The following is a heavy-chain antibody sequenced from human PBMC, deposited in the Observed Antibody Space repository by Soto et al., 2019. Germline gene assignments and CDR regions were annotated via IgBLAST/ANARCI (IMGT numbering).Heavy chain of an antibody. Sequence: PXESLKISFKGSGYSFTSYWIGWVRQIPGKGLEWMGIIYPGDSDTRYSPSFQGQVTISADKSISTAYLQWSSLKASDTAMYYCARLWATVNYYYYGMDVWGQGTTVTVSS. V-gene: IGHV5-51*01. J-gene: IGHJ6*02. CDR1: GYSFTSYW. D-gene: IGHD4-4*01. CDR3: ARLWATVNYYYYGMDV. CDR2: IYPGDSDT.